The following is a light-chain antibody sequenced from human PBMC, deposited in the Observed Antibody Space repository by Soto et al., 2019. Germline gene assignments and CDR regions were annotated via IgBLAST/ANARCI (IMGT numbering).Light chain of an antibody. Sequence: QSVLTQPPPASGTPGQRVTISFSGSSSHIGSNTVNWYQQLPGTAPKLLIYSNNQRPSGVPDRFSGSKSGTSASLAISGLQSEDEADYYCAAWDDSLNGYVFGTGTKVTVL. J-gene: IGLJ1*01. CDR1: SSHIGSNT. CDR3: AAWDDSLNGYV. CDR2: SNN. V-gene: IGLV1-44*01.